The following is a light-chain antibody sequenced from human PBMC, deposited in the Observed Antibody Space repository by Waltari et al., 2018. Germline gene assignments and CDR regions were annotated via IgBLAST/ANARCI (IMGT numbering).Light chain of an antibody. Sequence: DIVMTQSPDSLTVSLGERATVNCKSSQSVLASSNNKNFLAWYQQKPGQPPKLLISWASTRGSGVPDRFSGSGSGTDFTLTISSLQAEDVAVYYCQQYYITPPTFGQGTKVEIK. CDR2: WAS. CDR1: QSVLASSNNKNF. CDR3: QQYYITPPT. V-gene: IGKV4-1*01. J-gene: IGKJ1*01.